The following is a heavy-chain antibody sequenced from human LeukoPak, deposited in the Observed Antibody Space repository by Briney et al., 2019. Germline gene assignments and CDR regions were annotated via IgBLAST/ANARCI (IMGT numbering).Heavy chain of an antibody. D-gene: IGHD1-26*01. Sequence: PGGSLRLSCTASGFTFSSYSMNWVRQAPGKGLEWVSYTGSSGSTTIYYADSVKGRFTISRDNAKNSLYLQMNSLRAEDTAVYYCARLHYSVGAIDYWGQGTLVTVSS. J-gene: IGHJ4*02. CDR3: ARLHYSVGAIDY. V-gene: IGHV3-48*01. CDR2: TGSSGSTTI. CDR1: GFTFSSYS.